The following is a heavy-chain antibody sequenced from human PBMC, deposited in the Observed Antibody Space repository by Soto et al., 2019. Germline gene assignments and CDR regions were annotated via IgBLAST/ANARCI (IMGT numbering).Heavy chain of an antibody. J-gene: IGHJ4*02. CDR3: ATSETRSGSYYYFDY. CDR2: FDPEDGET. Sequence: ASVKVSCKASGGTFSSYTISWVRQAPGKGLEWMGGFDPEDGETIYAQKFQGRVTMTEDTSTDTAYMELSSLRSEDTAVYYCATSETRSGSYYYFDYWGQGTLVTV. V-gene: IGHV1-24*01. D-gene: IGHD3-10*01. CDR1: GGTFSSYT.